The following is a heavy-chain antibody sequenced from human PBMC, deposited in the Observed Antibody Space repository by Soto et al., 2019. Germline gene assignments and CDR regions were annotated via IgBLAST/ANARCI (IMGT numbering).Heavy chain of an antibody. CDR2: ISAYNGNT. J-gene: IGHJ4*02. CDR3: SRDEPRICTNGLCPSRPDY. CDR1: GYTFTSYG. V-gene: IGHV1-18*01. Sequence: ASVKVSCKASGYTFTSYGISWVRQAPGQGLEWMGWISAYNGNTNYAQKLQGRVTMTTDTSTSTAYMELRSLRSDDTTVYSCSRDEPRICTNGLCPSRPDYWGQGTLVTVSS. D-gene: IGHD2-8*01.